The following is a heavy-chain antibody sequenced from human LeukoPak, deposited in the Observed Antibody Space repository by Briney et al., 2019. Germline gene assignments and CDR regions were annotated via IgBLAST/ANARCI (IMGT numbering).Heavy chain of an antibody. J-gene: IGHJ5*02. CDR2: INPNSGGT. Sequence: ASVKVSCKASGYTFTGYYVHWVRQAPGQGLEWMGWINPNSGGTNYAQKFQGRVTMTRDTSISTAYMELSRLRSDDTAVYYCARDRGIVVVPAAMTHNWFDPWGQGTLVTVSS. D-gene: IGHD2-2*01. V-gene: IGHV1-2*02. CDR1: GYTFTGYY. CDR3: ARDRGIVVVPAAMTHNWFDP.